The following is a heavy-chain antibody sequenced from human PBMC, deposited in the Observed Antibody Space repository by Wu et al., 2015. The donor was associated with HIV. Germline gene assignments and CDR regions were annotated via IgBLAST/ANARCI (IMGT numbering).Heavy chain of an antibody. Sequence: QVHLVQSGAEVKKPRVLGEGVLQGFWRHLQHVCFQLGATDPWTRASVDGRYHPIFGKANYARRLQGKVTITADESTTTVYMELRSLKSEDTAMYYCATGEEESAALEYWGQGTLVTVSS. D-gene: IGHD2-2*01. CDR1: RHLQHVC. CDR3: ATGEEESAALEY. J-gene: IGHJ4*02. CDR2: HPIFGKA. V-gene: IGHV1-69*12.